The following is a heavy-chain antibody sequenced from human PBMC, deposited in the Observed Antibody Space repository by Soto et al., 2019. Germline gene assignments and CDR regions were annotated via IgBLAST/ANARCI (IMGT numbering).Heavy chain of an antibody. Sequence: QVQLVQSGAEVKKPGSSVKVSCKASGGNFSTHAISWVRQAPGQGLVWMGGIIPMFNTTISAQKFQGRVTITADEYTSTAYMELGSLRSEDTAVYYCARDAYDRGSVDYWGQGTLVTVSS. D-gene: IGHD3-22*01. CDR3: ARDAYDRGSVDY. V-gene: IGHV1-69*01. CDR2: IIPMFNTT. CDR1: GGNFSTHA. J-gene: IGHJ4*02.